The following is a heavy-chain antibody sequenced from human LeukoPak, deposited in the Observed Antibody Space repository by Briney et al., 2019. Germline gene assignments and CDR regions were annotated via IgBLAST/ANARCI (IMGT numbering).Heavy chain of an antibody. D-gene: IGHD3-22*01. CDR2: INHGGST. V-gene: IGHV4-34*01. Sequence: SETLSLTCAVYGRSFSGYYWSWVRQPPVKGLEWIGEINHGGSTNYNPSLKSRVTISVDTSKNQFSLKLSSVTAADTAVYYCARGRARITMIVVVIDDAFDIWGQGTMVTVSS. CDR3: ARGRARITMIVVVIDDAFDI. CDR1: GRSFSGYY. J-gene: IGHJ3*02.